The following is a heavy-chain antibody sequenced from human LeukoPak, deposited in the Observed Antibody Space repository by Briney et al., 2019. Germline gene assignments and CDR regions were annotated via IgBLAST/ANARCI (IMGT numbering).Heavy chain of an antibody. J-gene: IGHJ6*03. D-gene: IGHD6-19*01. CDR3: ARGRNNPAVAGGHYYMDV. CDR1: GGSFSGYY. V-gene: IGHV4-34*01. CDR2: INHSGST. Sequence: SETLSLTCAVYGGSFSGYYWSWIRQPPGKGLEWIGEINHSGSTNYNPSLKSRVTISVDTSKNQFSLKLSSVTAADTAVYYCARGRNNPAVAGGHYYMDVWGKGTTVTVSS.